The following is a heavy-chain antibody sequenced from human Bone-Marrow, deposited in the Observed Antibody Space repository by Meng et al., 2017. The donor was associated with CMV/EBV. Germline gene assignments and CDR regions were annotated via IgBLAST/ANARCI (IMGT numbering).Heavy chain of an antibody. D-gene: IGHD6-13*01. CDR2: IKQDGSEK. CDR3: ARVGSSSWSLAIDY. V-gene: IGHV3-7*01. Sequence: GGSLRLSCAASGFTFSSYWMSWVRQAPGKGLEWVANIKQDGSEKYYVDSVKGRFTISRDNAKNSLYLQMNSLSAEGTAVYYCARVGSSSWSLAIDYWGQGQLVIVSS. CDR1: GFTFSSYW. J-gene: IGHJ4*02.